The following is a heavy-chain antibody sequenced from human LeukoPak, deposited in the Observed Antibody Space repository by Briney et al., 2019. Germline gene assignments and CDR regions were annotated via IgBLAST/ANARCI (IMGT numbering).Heavy chain of an antibody. CDR2: ISAYNGNT. V-gene: IGHV1-18*01. Sequence: ASVNVSCKASGYTFTSYGISWVRQAPGQGLEWMGWISAYNGNTNYAQKLQGRVTMTTDTSTSTAYMELRSLRSDDTAVYYCASNCGRDGYDILTGYYLLDYWGQGTLVTVSS. D-gene: IGHD3-9*01. CDR1: GYTFTSYG. J-gene: IGHJ4*02. CDR3: ASNCGRDGYDILTGYYLLDY.